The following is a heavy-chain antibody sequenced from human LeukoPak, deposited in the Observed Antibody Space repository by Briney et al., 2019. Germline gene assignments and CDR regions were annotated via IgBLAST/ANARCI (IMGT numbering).Heavy chain of an antibody. J-gene: IGHJ4*02. V-gene: IGHV3-48*02. D-gene: IGHD2-2*01. Sequence: GSLRLSCAASGFSFSTYSMNWVRQDPRKGLQWVSYISSSSSTIHYADSVKGRFTISRDNSENSLYLQLTSLRDEDTAVYYCARDYVPTAIGAFDYWGQGTLVTVSS. CDR3: ARDYVPTAIGAFDY. CDR2: ISSSSSTI. CDR1: GFSFSTYS.